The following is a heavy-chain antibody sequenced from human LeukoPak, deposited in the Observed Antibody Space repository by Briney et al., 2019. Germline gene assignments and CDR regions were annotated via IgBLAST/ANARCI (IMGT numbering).Heavy chain of an antibody. Sequence: SGTLSLTCAVSGGSISSYYWSWIRQPPGKGLEWIGYIYYSGSTNYNPSLKSRVTISVDTSKNQFSLKLSSVTAADTAVYYCARDRLGLGASDYWGQGTLVTVSS. CDR3: ARDRLGLGASDY. CDR1: GGSISSYY. CDR2: IYYSGST. V-gene: IGHV4-59*01. D-gene: IGHD3-16*01. J-gene: IGHJ4*02.